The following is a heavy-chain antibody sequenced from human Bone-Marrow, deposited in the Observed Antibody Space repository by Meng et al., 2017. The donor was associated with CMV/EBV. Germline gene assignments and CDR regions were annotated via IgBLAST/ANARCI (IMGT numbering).Heavy chain of an antibody. Sequence: ASVKVSCKASGYTFTSYGISWVRQAPGQGLEWMGWISGYNGNTNSAQKLQGRVTMTTDTSTSTAYMELRSLRSDDTAVYYCSVVDELIHSWAWYFDLWGRGTLVTVSS. CDR1: GYTFTSYG. CDR2: ISGYNGNT. J-gene: IGHJ2*01. CDR3: SVVDELIHSWAWYFDL. D-gene: IGHD2-15*01. V-gene: IGHV1-18*01.